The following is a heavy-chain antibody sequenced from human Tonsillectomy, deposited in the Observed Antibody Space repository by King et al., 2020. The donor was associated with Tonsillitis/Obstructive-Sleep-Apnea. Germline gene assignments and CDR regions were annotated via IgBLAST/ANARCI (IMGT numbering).Heavy chain of an antibody. Sequence: VQLQQWGAGLLKPSETLSLTCAVYGGSFSGYYWSWIRQPPGKGLEWIGEINHSGSTNYNPSLKSRVTISVDTSKNQFSLRLSSVTVADTAVYFCARERPRDPLTSGIAARYFGYWGQGTLVTVSS. D-gene: IGHD6-6*01. CDR1: GGSFSGYY. V-gene: IGHV4-34*01. CDR3: ARERPRDPLTSGIAARYFGY. J-gene: IGHJ4*02. CDR2: INHSGST.